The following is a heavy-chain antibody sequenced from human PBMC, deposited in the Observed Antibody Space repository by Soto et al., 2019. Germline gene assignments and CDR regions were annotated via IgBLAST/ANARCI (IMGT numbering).Heavy chain of an antibody. D-gene: IGHD6-19*01. CDR2: INAGNGNT. CDR3: VRDIAVALIDY. CDR1: GYTFTNYA. V-gene: IGHV1-3*01. J-gene: IGHJ4*02. Sequence: ASVKVSCKASGYTFTNYAIHWVRQAPGQRLEWMGWINAGNGNTKYSHKFQGRVTITRDTSASTAYMELRSLRSEDTAVYYCVRDIAVALIDYWGQGTLVTVSS.